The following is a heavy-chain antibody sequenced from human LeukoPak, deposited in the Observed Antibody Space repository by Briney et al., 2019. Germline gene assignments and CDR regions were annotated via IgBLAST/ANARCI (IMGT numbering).Heavy chain of an antibody. Sequence: SQTLSLTCTVSGGSISSGGYYWSWIRQPPGKGLEWIGYIYYSGSTNYNPSLKSRVTISVDTSKNQFSLKLSSVTAADTAVYYCARGRRLGELSLNYFDYWGQGTLVTVSS. V-gene: IGHV4-61*08. J-gene: IGHJ4*02. CDR2: IYYSGST. CDR3: ARGRRLGELSLNYFDY. D-gene: IGHD3-16*02. CDR1: GGSISSGGYY.